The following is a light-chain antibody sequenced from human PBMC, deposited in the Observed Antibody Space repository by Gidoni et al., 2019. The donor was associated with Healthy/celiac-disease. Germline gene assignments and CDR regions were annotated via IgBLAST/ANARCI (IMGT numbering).Light chain of an antibody. J-gene: IGLJ3*02. CDR1: NIGSKS. Sequence: SYVPTQPPSVSVAPGKTARITCGGNNIGSKSVHWYQQKPGQAPVLVIYYDSDRPSGIPERFSGSNSGNTATLTISRVEAGDEADYYCQVWDSSSDAWVFGGGTKLTVL. CDR3: QVWDSSSDAWV. CDR2: YDS. V-gene: IGLV3-21*04.